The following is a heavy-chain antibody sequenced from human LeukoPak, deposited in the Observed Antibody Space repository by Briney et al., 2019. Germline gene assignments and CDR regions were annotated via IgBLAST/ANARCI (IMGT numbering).Heavy chain of an antibody. CDR3: ARGGSSRFDQ. CDR2: ISPDGSEK. CDR1: GFTFTTYW. D-gene: IGHD6-13*01. J-gene: IGHJ4*02. Sequence: GSLRLSCAASGFTFTTYWMSWVRQAPGKGLEWVAKISPDGSEKYYVDSVKGRFTISRDNAKNSLDLQMSSLRADDTAVYYCARGGSSRFDQWGQGTLVTVSS. V-gene: IGHV3-7*04.